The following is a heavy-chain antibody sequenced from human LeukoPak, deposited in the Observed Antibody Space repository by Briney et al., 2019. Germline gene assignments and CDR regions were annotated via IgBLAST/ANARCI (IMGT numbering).Heavy chain of an antibody. D-gene: IGHD2-15*01. CDR3: ARAGGYCGRISCPYYFDY. J-gene: IGHJ4*02. V-gene: IGHV1-18*01. Sequence: ASVKVSCKAAGYTFSNYGINWVRQAPGQGLEWMGWISAYNGNTKYAQKLQGRVTMTRNTSISTAYMELSSLRSEDTAVYYCARAGGYCGRISCPYYFDYWGQGSLVAVPS. CDR2: ISAYNGNT. CDR1: GYTFSNYG.